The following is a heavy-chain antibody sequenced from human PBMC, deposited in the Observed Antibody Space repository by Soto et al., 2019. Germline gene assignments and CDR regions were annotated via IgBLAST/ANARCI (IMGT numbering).Heavy chain of an antibody. Sequence: QVQLVQSGAEVKKPGSSVKVCCKASGGTFSSYAISWVRQAPGQGLEWMGGIIPIFGTANYAQKFQGRVTITADESTSTAYMELSSLRSEDTAVYYCARTGYSSSWYAGPVDYWGQGTLVTVSS. CDR3: ARTGYSSSWYAGPVDY. J-gene: IGHJ4*02. CDR2: IIPIFGTA. D-gene: IGHD6-13*01. V-gene: IGHV1-69*01. CDR1: GGTFSSYA.